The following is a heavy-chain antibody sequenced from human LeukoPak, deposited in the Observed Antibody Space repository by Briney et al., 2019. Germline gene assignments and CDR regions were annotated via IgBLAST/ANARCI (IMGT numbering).Heavy chain of an antibody. Sequence: SETLSLTCTVSGGSISSYYWSWIRQPPGKGLEWIGYIYYSGSTNYSPSLKSRVTISVDTSKNQFSLKLSSVTAADTAVYYCARGPYDSSDLGDYWGQGTLVTVSS. CDR3: ARGPYDSSDLGDY. CDR1: GGSISSYY. D-gene: IGHD3-22*01. J-gene: IGHJ4*02. V-gene: IGHV4-59*01. CDR2: IYYSGST.